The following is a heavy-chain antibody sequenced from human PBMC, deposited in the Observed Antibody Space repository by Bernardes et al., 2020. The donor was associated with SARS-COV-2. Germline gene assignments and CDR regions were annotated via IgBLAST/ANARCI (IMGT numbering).Heavy chain of an antibody. V-gene: IGHV3-23*01. CDR1: GFTFSSYA. D-gene: IGHD3-22*01. CDR3: AKRGLSSDYRPFDS. Sequence: GGSLRLSCAASGFTFSSYAMSWVRQAPGKGLDWVSGISSSGDTTYYADSVKGRFTISRDNSKSTLYLQMNSLRADDTAIYYCAKRGLSSDYRPFDSWGQGTLVTVSS. J-gene: IGHJ4*02. CDR2: ISSSGDTT.